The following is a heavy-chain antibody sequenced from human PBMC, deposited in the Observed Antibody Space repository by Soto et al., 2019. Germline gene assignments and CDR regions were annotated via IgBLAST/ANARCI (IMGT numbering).Heavy chain of an antibody. J-gene: IGHJ6*02. D-gene: IGHD4-17*01. CDR2: IYYSGST. Sequence: QVQLQESGPGLVKPSETLSLTCTVSGGSISSYYWSWIRQPPGKGLEWIGYIYYSGSTNYNPSLKGRVTSSVDTSKNQFSRKLSSVTAADTAVYYCARLATVTSPYYYYGMDVWGQGTTVTVSS. CDR3: ARLATVTSPYYYYGMDV. V-gene: IGHV4-59*08. CDR1: GGSISSYY.